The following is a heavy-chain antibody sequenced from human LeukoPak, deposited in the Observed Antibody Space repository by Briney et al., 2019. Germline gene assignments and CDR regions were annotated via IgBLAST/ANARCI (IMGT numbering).Heavy chain of an antibody. Sequence: SETLSLTCTVSSGSISSYYWSWIRRPPEKGLEWIGYIYYSGSTNYNPSLKSRVTISVDTSKNQFSLKLSSVTAADTAVYYRVRDPGLVGFDYWGQGTLVTVSS. D-gene: IGHD6-19*01. J-gene: IGHJ4*02. V-gene: IGHV4-59*01. CDR3: VRDPGLVGFDY. CDR2: IYYSGST. CDR1: SGSISSYY.